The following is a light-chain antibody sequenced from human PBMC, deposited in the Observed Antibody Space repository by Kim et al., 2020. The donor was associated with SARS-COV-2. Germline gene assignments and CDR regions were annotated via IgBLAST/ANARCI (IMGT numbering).Light chain of an antibody. J-gene: IGKJ1*01. CDR2: GAS. V-gene: IGKV3-15*01. CDR3: QQYNKWWT. CDR1: ESVSNN. Sequence: EIVMTQSPATLSVSPGERATLSCRANESVSNNLAWFQHKPGRAPRLLIYGASTRATGIPARFSGSGSETEFTLTISSLQSEDFAVYFCQQYNKWWTFGQGTKVDIK.